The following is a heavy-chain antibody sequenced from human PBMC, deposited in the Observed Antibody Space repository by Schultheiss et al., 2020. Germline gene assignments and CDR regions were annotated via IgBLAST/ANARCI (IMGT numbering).Heavy chain of an antibody. V-gene: IGHV4-59*10. D-gene: IGHD5-12*01. J-gene: IGHJ6*02. CDR3: ARALATWGMDV. Sequence: SETLSLTCAVYGGSFSGNSWSWIRQPAGKGLEWIGRIYTSGSTNYNPSLKSRVTISVDTSKNQFSLKLSSVTAADTAVYYCARALATWGMDVWGQGTTVTVSS. CDR2: IYTSGST. CDR1: GGSFSGNS.